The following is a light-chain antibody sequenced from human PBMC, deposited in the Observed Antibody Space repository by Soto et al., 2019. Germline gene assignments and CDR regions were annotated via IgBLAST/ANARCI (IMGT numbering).Light chain of an antibody. CDR1: QSVLYSSNNKNY. CDR2: WAS. J-gene: IGKJ2*01. V-gene: IGKV4-1*01. Sequence: DIVMTQSPDSLAVSLGERATINCKSSQSVLYSSNNKNYLAWYQQKPGQPPKLLIYWASTRESGVPDRCSGRGSGTDFTLTISSLQAEDVAVYYCQQYYSTPYTFGQGTKLEIK. CDR3: QQYYSTPYT.